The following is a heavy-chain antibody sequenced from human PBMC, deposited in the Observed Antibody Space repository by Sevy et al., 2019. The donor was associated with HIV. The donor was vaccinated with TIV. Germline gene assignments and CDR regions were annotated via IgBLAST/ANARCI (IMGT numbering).Heavy chain of an antibody. V-gene: IGHV3-11*01. CDR2: ISSSGSTI. J-gene: IGHJ3*02. CDR3: ASQSGWYSAFDI. CDR1: GFTFSDYY. Sequence: GESLKISCAASGFTFSDYYMSWIRQAPGKGLEWVSYISSSGSTIYYAASVQGRFTISRDNAKNSLYLQMNSLRAEDTAVYYCASQSGWYSAFDIWGQGTMVTVSS. D-gene: IGHD6-19*01.